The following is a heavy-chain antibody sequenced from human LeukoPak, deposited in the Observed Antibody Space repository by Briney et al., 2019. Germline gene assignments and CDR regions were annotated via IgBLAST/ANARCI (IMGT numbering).Heavy chain of an antibody. J-gene: IGHJ4*02. CDR3: ARGDIVIAPATIPFFDY. V-gene: IGHV3-21*01. CDR2: ISSSSTYM. CDR1: GFTFRSYT. Sequence: GESLRLSCAASGFTFRSYTMNWVRQAPGKGLEWVSSISSSSTYMYYTDSVRGRFTISRDNTENSLYLQMNSLRAEDTAVYYCARGDIVIAPATIPFFDYWGQGTLVTVSS. D-gene: IGHD2-2*02.